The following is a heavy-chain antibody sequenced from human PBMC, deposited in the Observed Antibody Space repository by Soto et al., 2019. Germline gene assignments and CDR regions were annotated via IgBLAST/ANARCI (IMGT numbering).Heavy chain of an antibody. CDR3: ASISYNWNYDDAFDI. CDR1: RFTVSSYV. V-gene: IGHV3-30*03. CDR2: ISYNGSNK. J-gene: IGHJ3*02. D-gene: IGHD1-7*01. Sequence: RLGCAASRFTVSSYVIAGVRQTQGKGLEWVAVISYNGSNKYYADSVKGRFTISRDNAKNSLYLQMNSLRAEDTAVYYFASISYNWNYDDAFDIWGQGTXVTVSS.